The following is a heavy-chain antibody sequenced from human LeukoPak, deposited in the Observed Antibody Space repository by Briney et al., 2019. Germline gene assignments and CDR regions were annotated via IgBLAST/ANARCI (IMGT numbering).Heavy chain of an antibody. V-gene: IGHV1-2*02. Sequence: ASVKVSCKASGYTFTGYYMHWVRQAPGQGLEWMGWINPNSGGTNYAQKFQGRVTMTRDTSISTAYMELRSLRSDDTAVYYCARDLRGITIFGVVSRFDYWGQGTLVTVSS. CDR1: GYTFTGYY. CDR2: INPNSGGT. D-gene: IGHD3-3*01. J-gene: IGHJ4*02. CDR3: ARDLRGITIFGVVSRFDY.